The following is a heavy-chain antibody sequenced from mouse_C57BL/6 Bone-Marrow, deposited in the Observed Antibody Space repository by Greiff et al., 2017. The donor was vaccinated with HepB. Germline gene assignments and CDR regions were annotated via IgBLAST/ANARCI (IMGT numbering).Heavy chain of an antibody. J-gene: IGHJ2*01. CDR2: IYPGDGDT. CDR3: ARSGVGGDDY. D-gene: IGHD1-3*01. V-gene: IGHV1-82*01. Sequence: QVQLKESGPELVKPGASVKISCKASGYAFSSSWMNWVKQRPGKGLGWIGRIYPGDGDTNYNGKFKGKATLTADKSSSTAYMQLSSLTSEDSAVYFCARSGVGGDDYWGQGTTLTVSS. CDR1: GYAFSSSW.